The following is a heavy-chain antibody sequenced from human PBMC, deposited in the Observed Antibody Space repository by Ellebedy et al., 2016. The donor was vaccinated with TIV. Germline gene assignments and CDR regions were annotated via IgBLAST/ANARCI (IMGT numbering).Heavy chain of an antibody. V-gene: IGHV3-23*01. CDR3: AKTGPYYDFWSGSGDYMDV. D-gene: IGHD3-3*01. J-gene: IGHJ6*03. CDR2: ISGSGGST. CDR1: GFTFSSYA. Sequence: GESLKISXAASGFTFSSYAMSWVRQAPGKGLEWVSAISGSGGSTYYADSVKGRFTISRDNSKNTLYLQMNSLRAEDTAVYYCAKTGPYYDFWSGSGDYMDVWGKGTTVTVSS.